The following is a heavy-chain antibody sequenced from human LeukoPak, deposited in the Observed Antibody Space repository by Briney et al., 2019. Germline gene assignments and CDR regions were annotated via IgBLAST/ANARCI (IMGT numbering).Heavy chain of an antibody. Sequence: SETLSLTCTVSGGSISSYYWNWIRQPAGKGLEWIGRIYISGSTNYNPSLKGRVTMSVDTSKNQFSLKLSSVTAADTAVYYCASDGGSYYGRFDYSGQGTLVTVSS. CDR3: ASDGGSYYGRFDY. CDR2: IYISGST. D-gene: IGHD1-26*01. CDR1: GGSISSYY. V-gene: IGHV4-4*07. J-gene: IGHJ4*02.